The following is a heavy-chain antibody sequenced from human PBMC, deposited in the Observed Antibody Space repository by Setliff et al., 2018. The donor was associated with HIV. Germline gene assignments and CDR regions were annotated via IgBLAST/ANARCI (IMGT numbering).Heavy chain of an antibody. CDR3: ARGRRVVPAAESNWFDP. D-gene: IGHD2-2*01. CDR2: ITPVFGTT. CDR1: GGTFSSYE. Sequence: SVKVSCKASGGTFSSYEMSWVRQAPGQGPERMGGITPVFGTTKYAQKFQGRVAITADEFTSTVYMEVRSLRFDDTAVYYCARGRRVVPAAESNWFDPWGQGTLVTVSS. V-gene: IGHV1-69*13. J-gene: IGHJ5*02.